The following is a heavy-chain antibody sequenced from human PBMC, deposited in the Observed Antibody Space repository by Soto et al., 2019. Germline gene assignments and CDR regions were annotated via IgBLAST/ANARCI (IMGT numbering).Heavy chain of an antibody. D-gene: IGHD3-10*01. CDR1: GGSISSGDYY. J-gene: IGHJ6*02. Sequence: LSLTCTVSGGSISSGDYYWSWIRQPPGKGLEWIGYIYYSGSTYYNPSLKSRVTISVDTSKNQFSLKLSSVAAADTAVYYCAREGYYGSGSYGMDVWGQGTTVTVSS. CDR3: AREGYYGSGSYGMDV. V-gene: IGHV4-30-4*01. CDR2: IYYSGST.